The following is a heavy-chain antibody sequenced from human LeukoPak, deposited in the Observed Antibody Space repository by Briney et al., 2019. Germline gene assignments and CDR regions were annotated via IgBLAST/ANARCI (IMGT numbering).Heavy chain of an antibody. D-gene: IGHD3-22*01. CDR1: GFTVSSNY. CDR2: IYTGGTI. J-gene: IGHJ4*02. CDR3: VRGPEYYYDSSIGNY. V-gene: IGHV3-53*01. Sequence: GGSLRLSCAASGFTVSSNYMIWLRQAPGKGLEWVSVIYTGGTINYADSVKGRFTISRDNSKNTLYLQMNSLRAEDTAVYYCVRGPEYYYDSSIGNYWGQGTLVTVSS.